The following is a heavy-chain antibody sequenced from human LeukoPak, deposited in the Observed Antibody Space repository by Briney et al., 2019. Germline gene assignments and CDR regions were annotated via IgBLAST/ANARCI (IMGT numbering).Heavy chain of an antibody. CDR3: ARGQGPDAFDI. V-gene: IGHV4-59*01. CDR2: IYYSGST. CDR1: GGSISSYY. J-gene: IGHJ3*02. Sequence: SETLSLTCTVSGGSISSYYWSWIRQPPGKGLEWIGYIYYSGSTNYNPSLKSRVTISVDTSKNQFSLKLSSVTAADTAVYYCARGQGPDAFDIWGQGTMVTVSS.